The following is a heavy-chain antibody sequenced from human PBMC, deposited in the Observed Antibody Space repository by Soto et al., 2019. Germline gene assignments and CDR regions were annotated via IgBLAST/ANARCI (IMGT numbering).Heavy chain of an antibody. D-gene: IGHD3-16*02. CDR1: GGSFSGYY. V-gene: IGHV4-34*01. J-gene: IGHJ5*02. Sequence: TSETLSLTCAVYGGSFSGYYWSWIRQPPGKGLEWIGEINHSGSTNYNPSLKSRVTISVDTSKNQFSLKLSSVTAADTAVYYCARRGHYVWGIYRYTDKNWFDPWGQGTLLTLSS. CDR2: INHSGST. CDR3: ARRGHYVWGIYRYTDKNWFDP.